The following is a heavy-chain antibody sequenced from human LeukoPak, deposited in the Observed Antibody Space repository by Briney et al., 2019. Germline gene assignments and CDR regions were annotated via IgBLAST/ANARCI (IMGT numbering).Heavy chain of an antibody. J-gene: IGHJ5*02. CDR1: GYTFTSYA. V-gene: IGHV7-4-1*02. Sequence: ASVKVSCKASGYTFTSYAMNWVRQAPGQGLEWMGWINTNTGNPTYAQGFTGRFVFSLDTSVSTAYLQISSLKAEDTAVYYCARDGDIAVVPAAAWWFDPWGQGTLVTVSS. D-gene: IGHD2-2*01. CDR2: INTNTGNP. CDR3: ARDGDIAVVPAAAWWFDP.